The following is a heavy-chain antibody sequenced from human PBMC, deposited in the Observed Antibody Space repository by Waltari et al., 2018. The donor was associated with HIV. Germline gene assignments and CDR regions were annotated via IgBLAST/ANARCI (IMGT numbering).Heavy chain of an antibody. Sequence: QVHLQQWGAGLLKPSETLSLTCAVHGGSFSNYYWSWTRQPPGKGLEWIGKINHSGSTNYNPSLKSRVTISIDTSKNQFSLKVNSVTAADTAVYYCARGPGYYDSSGLQDAFDIWGQGTMVTVSS. CDR2: INHSGST. V-gene: IGHV4-34*01. CDR1: GGSFSNYY. D-gene: IGHD3-22*01. CDR3: ARGPGYYDSSGLQDAFDI. J-gene: IGHJ3*02.